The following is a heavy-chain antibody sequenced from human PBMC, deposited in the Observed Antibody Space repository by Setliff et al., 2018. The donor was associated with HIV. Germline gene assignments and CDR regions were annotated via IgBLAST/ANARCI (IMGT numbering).Heavy chain of an antibody. CDR2: IYPADSHT. CDR1: GYGFSSHW. V-gene: IGHV5-51*01. D-gene: IGHD3-9*01. J-gene: IGHJ4*02. CDR3: ASGWLNAPADY. Sequence: GESLKISCKGSGYGFSSHWIGWVRQMPGKGLEWMGIIYPADSHTSYRPSFQGQVTISADKSISTAYLQWSSLKASDTAIYYCASGWLNAPADYWGQGTLVTVSS.